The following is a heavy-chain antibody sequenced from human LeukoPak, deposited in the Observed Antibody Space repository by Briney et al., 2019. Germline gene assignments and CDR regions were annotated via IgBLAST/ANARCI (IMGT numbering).Heavy chain of an antibody. CDR2: IYSGGST. CDR3: ARDSYYYGMDV. Sequence: GGSLRLSCAASGFTVSSNYMSWVRQAPGKGLEWVPVIYSGGSTYYADSVKGRFIISRDNSKNTLYLQMNSLRAEDTAVYYCARDSYYYGMDVWGQGTTVTVSS. V-gene: IGHV3-66*01. J-gene: IGHJ6*02. CDR1: GFTVSSNY.